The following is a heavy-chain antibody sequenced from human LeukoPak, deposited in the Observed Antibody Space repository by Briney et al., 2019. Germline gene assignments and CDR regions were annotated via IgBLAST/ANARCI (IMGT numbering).Heavy chain of an antibody. D-gene: IGHD3-22*01. CDR3: ASHNYYDSSGYYSGGPFDY. CDR1: GYTFTSYY. J-gene: IGHJ4*02. Sequence: GASVKVSCKASGYTFTSYYMHWVRQAPGQGLEWMGIINPSGGSTSYAQKFQGRVTMTRGTSTSTVYMELSSLRSEDTAVYYCASHNYYDSSGYYSGGPFDYWGQGTLVTASS. CDR2: INPSGGST. V-gene: IGHV1-46*01.